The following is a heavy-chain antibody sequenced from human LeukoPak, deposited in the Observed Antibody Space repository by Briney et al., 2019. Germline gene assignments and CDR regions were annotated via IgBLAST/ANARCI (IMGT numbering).Heavy chain of an antibody. CDR3: ARQEAWEPNWFDP. CDR2: IYTSGST. Sequence: SETLSLTCTVSGGSISSGSYYWSWIRQPAGKGLEWIGRIYTSGSTNYNPSLKSRVTISVDTSKNQFSLKLSSVTAADTAVYYCARQEAWEPNWFDPWGQGTLVTVSS. D-gene: IGHD1-26*01. V-gene: IGHV4-61*02. CDR1: GGSISSGSYY. J-gene: IGHJ5*02.